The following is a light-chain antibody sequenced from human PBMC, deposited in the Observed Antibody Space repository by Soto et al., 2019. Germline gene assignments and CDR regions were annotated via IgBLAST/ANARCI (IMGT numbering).Light chain of an antibody. V-gene: IGKV1-27*01. CDR1: QAISNY. CDR2: AAS. CDR3: QKYYSALSLT. J-gene: IGKJ4*01. Sequence: DIQMTQSPSSLSASVGDRVTITCRASQAISNYLAWYQQKPGRVPKLLIYAASTLQSGVPSRFSGSGSGTDLTLTISSLQPEDVATYYCQKYYSALSLTFGGGTRVEIK.